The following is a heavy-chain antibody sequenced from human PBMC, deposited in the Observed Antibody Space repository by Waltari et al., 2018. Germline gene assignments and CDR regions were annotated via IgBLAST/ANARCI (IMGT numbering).Heavy chain of an antibody. Sequence: EVQLLESGGGLVQPGGSLRLSCAASGFTFSSYAMIWVRQAPGKGLEWVSAISGSGGSTYYADSVKGRFTISRDNSKNTLYLQMNSLRAEDTAVYYCAKIKSSEYPWFRELFTFDYWGQGTLVTVSS. CDR1: GFTFSSYA. CDR2: ISGSGGST. J-gene: IGHJ4*02. CDR3: AKIKSSEYPWFRELFTFDY. D-gene: IGHD3-10*01. V-gene: IGHV3-23*01.